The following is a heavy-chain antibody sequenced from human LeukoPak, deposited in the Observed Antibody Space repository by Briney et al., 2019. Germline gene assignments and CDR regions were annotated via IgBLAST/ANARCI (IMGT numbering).Heavy chain of an antibody. V-gene: IGHV3-23*01. CDR3: AIQFRDYADYLDY. D-gene: IGHD4-17*01. J-gene: IGHJ4*02. CDR2: ISGSGGST. CDR1: GFTFSSYA. Sequence: PGGSLRLSCAASGFTFSSYAMSWVRQAPGKGLEWVSAISGSGGSTYYADSVKGRFTISRDKYKNTLYLQMNSLRAEDAAVYYCAIQFRDYADYLDYWGQGTLVTVSS.